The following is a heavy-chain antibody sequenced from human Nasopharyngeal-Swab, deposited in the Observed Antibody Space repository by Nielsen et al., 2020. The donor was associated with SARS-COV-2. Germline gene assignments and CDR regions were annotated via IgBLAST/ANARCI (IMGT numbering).Heavy chain of an antibody. D-gene: IGHD2-15*01. Sequence: SETLSLTRTVSGGSISSSSYYWGWIRQPPGKWLEWIGSIYYSGSTYYNPSLKSRVTVSVDTSKNQFSLKLNSVTAADTAMYYCARQWYCSGGSCYPPGAFDIWGQGTMVTVSS. CDR2: IYYSGST. CDR1: GGSISSSSYY. V-gene: IGHV4-39*01. J-gene: IGHJ3*02. CDR3: ARQWYCSGGSCYPPGAFDI.